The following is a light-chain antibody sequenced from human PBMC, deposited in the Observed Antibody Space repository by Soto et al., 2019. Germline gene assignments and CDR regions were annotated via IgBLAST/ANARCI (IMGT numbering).Light chain of an antibody. Sequence: DIQMTQSPSSLSASVGDRVTITCRASQSISSWLAWYQQKPGKAPKLLIYDASSLESGVPSRFSGSGSGTEFTLTISSLQPDDFAVYYCQQRFNWPPTFGQGTRREI. J-gene: IGKJ5*01. CDR1: QSISSW. CDR2: DAS. CDR3: QQRFNWPPT. V-gene: IGKV1-5*01.